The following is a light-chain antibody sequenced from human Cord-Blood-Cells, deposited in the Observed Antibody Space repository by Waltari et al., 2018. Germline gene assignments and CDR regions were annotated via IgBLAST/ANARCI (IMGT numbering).Light chain of an antibody. CDR3: QSYDSSLSGYV. Sequence: QSVLTQPPSVSGAPGQRVTISCTGSSSNIGAGYDVHWYQQLPGTAPNLLIYGNSNRPSGVPDRFSGSKSGTSASRAITGLQAEDEADYYCQSYDSSLSGYVFGTGTKVTVL. V-gene: IGLV1-40*01. CDR2: GNS. CDR1: SSNIGAGYD. J-gene: IGLJ1*01.